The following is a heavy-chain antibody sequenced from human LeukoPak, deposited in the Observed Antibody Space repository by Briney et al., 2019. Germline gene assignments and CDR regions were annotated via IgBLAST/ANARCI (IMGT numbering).Heavy chain of an antibody. Sequence: SETLSLTCTVSGGFISGYYWSWIRQSPGKGLEWIGYIYNSGSTNYNPSLQSRVTISVDTSKNQFSLNLSSVTAADTAVYYCARYGSGTYPRFDYWGQGTLVTVSS. J-gene: IGHJ4*02. CDR1: GGFISGYY. CDR2: IYNSGST. CDR3: ARYGSGTYPRFDY. V-gene: IGHV4-59*08. D-gene: IGHD3-10*01.